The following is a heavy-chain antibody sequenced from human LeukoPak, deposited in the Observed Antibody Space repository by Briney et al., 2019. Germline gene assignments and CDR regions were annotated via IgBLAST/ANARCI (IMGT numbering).Heavy chain of an antibody. D-gene: IGHD6-13*01. CDR1: GYSFTVYY. CDR3: ARGRPTTSIVAAGVNWFDP. J-gene: IGHJ5*02. Sequence: ASVKVSCKASGYSFTVYYMHWVRQAPGQGLEWMGGIIPIFGTANYAQKFQGRVTITADKSTSTAYMELSSLRSEDTAVYYCARGRPTTSIVAAGVNWFDPWGQGTLVTVSS. CDR2: IIPIFGTA. V-gene: IGHV1-69*06.